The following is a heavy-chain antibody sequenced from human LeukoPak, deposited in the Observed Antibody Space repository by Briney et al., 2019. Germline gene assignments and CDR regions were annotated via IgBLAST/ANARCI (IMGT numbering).Heavy chain of an antibody. CDR3: AKGPHCSGGSCYSWDFDY. Sequence: GGSLRLSCAASGFTFSSYAMSWVRQAPGKGLEWVSAISGSGGSTYYADSVKGRFTISRDNSKNTLYLQMNSLRAEDTAVYYCAKGPHCSGGSCYSWDFDYWGQGTLVTVSS. CDR1: GFTFSSYA. CDR2: ISGSGGST. D-gene: IGHD2-15*01. J-gene: IGHJ4*02. V-gene: IGHV3-23*01.